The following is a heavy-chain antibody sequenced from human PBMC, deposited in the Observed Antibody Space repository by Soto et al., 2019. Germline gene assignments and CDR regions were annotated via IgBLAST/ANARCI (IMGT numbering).Heavy chain of an antibody. V-gene: IGHV4-30-4*01. CDR3: ARGVGYSYGAGFDY. CDR2: IYYSGST. D-gene: IGHD5-18*01. Sequence: SETLSLTCTVSGGSISSGDYYWSWIRQPPGKGLEWIGYIYYSGSTYYNPSLKSRVTISVDTSKNQFSLKLSSVTAADTAVYYCARGVGYSYGAGFDYWGQGTMVTVYS. CDR1: GGSISSGDYY. J-gene: IGHJ4*02.